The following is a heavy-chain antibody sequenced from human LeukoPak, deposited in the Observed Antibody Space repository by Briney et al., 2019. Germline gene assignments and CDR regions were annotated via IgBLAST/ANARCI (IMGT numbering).Heavy chain of an antibody. CDR1: GYTFSSYD. CDR2: MNPNSGNT. Sequence: SVKVSCKASGYTFSSYDINWVRQAAGQGLEWMGWMNPNSGNTGYAQRFQGRVTMTRNTSINTAYMELSSLRSEDTAVYYCARGILSSGWELNWFGPWGQGTLVTVSS. V-gene: IGHV1-8*01. D-gene: IGHD6-19*01. CDR3: ARGILSSGWELNWFGP. J-gene: IGHJ5*02.